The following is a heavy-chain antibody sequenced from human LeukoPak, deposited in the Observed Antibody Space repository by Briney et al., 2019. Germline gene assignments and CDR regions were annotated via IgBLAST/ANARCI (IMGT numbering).Heavy chain of an antibody. Sequence: GGSLRLTCVASGFTFTNYAMSWVRQAPGKGLEWVSAITGSDGSSYYADSVKGRFTISRDNSKNTLYLQVNSLRAEDTAVYYCAKWGDYDILTGYYVPDYWGQGTLVTVSS. CDR2: ITGSDGSS. V-gene: IGHV3-23*01. CDR1: GFTFTNYA. J-gene: IGHJ4*02. CDR3: AKWGDYDILTGYYVPDY. D-gene: IGHD3-9*01.